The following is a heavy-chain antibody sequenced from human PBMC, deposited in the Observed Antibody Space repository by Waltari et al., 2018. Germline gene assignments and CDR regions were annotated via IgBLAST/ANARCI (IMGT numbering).Heavy chain of an antibody. CDR3: ARSAPAHDY. CDR1: GGSISSGSYY. J-gene: IGHJ4*02. CDR2: IDTSGST. V-gene: IGHV4-61*09. D-gene: IGHD1-26*01. Sequence: QVQLQESGPGLVKPSQTLSLTCTVSGGSISSGSYYWSWIRQPAGKGLEWIGYIDTSGSTNYNPSLKSRVTISVDTSKNQCSLKLSSVTAADTAVYYCARSAPAHDYWGQGTLVTVSS.